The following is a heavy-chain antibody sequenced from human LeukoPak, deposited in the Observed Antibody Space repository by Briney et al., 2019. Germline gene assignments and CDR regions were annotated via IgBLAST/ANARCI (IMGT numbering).Heavy chain of an antibody. Sequence: TGGSLRLSCAASGFTFSSYSMNWVRQAPGKGLEWVSSISSSSSYIYYADSVKGRFTISRDNAKNSLYLQMNSLRAEDTALYYCARDWWDNSGYFDYWGQGTLVTVSS. CDR2: ISSSSSYI. V-gene: IGHV3-21*01. CDR3: ARDWWDNSGYFDY. CDR1: GFTFSSYS. D-gene: IGHD3-22*01. J-gene: IGHJ4*02.